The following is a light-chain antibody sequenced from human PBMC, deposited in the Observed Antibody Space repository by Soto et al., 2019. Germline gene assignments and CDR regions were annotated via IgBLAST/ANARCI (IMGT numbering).Light chain of an antibody. V-gene: IGKV3-15*01. J-gene: IGKJ1*01. CDR2: GAS. CDR3: QQYNNWLWT. CDR1: QSISDT. Sequence: EVVMTQSPATLSVYPVGRATLSCRASQSISDTLAWYQQKPGQAPRLLIYGASKRATGFPARFSGSGSGTDFTLTISSLQSEDFAVYYCQQYNNWLWTFGQGTKVDIK.